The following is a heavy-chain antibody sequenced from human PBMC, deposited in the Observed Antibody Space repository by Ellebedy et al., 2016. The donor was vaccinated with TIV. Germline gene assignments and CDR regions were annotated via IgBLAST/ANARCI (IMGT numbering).Heavy chain of an antibody. CDR3: ARQPYYDSPLYYYYYGMDV. Sequence: SETLSLTXTVSGGSISSYYWSWIRQPPGKGLEWIGYIYYSGSTNYNPSLKSRVTISVDTSKNQFSLKLSSVTAADTAVYYCARQPYYDSPLYYYYYGMDVWGQGTTVTVSS. J-gene: IGHJ6*02. CDR1: GGSISSYY. D-gene: IGHD3-22*01. CDR2: IYYSGST. V-gene: IGHV4-59*08.